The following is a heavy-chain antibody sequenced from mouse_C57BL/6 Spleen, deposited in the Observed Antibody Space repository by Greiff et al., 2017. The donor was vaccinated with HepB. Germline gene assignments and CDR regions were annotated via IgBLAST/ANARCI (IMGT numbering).Heavy chain of an antibody. D-gene: IGHD4-1*01. CDR3: ARHGTGTPYWYFDV. V-gene: IGHV2-6-1*01. CDR2: IWSDGST. J-gene: IGHJ1*03. CDR1: GFSLTSYG. Sequence: VMLVESGPGLVAPSQSLSITCTVSGFSLTSYGVHWVRQPPGKGLEWLVVIWSDGSTTYNSALKSRLSISKDNSKSQVFLKMNSLQTDDTAMYYCARHGTGTPYWYFDVWGTGTTVTVSS.